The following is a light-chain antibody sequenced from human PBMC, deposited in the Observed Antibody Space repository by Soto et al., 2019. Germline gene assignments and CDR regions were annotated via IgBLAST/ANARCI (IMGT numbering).Light chain of an antibody. Sequence: IVLTHSPATLSLYPGGMDTLSFLSSQTVSSDYLAWYQQKPGQATRLLIYGASGRATGIADRFSGSGSGTDFTLTISRLEPEDFAVYYCQQYGSSPSWTCGQGTKGDIK. CDR1: QTVSSDY. CDR3: QQYGSSPSWT. V-gene: IGKV3-20*01. J-gene: IGKJ1*01. CDR2: GAS.